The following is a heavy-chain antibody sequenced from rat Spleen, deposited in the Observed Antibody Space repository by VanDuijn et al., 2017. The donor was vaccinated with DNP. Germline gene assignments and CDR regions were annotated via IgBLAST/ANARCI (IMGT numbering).Heavy chain of an antibody. CDR2: ITPSGRTN. CDR1: GFTFSYYW. Sequence: EVQLVESGGGLVQPGRSLKLSCVASGFTFSYYWMNWVRQVPGKGLDWVSSITPSGRTNFYSDSVKGRFTISRDNARSTLYLQMENRRSEDSAIYYCVTRGRGARYYWYFDFWGPGTMVTVSS. D-gene: IGHD1-11*01. J-gene: IGHJ1*01. V-gene: IGHV5-31*01. CDR3: VTRGRGARYYWYFDF.